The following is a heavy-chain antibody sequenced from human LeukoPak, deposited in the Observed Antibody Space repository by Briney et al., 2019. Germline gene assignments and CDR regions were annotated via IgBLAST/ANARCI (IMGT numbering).Heavy chain of an antibody. CDR3: ARGSYDILTGTASYGVDP. Sequence: PGGTLRLSCAASGFTFSDYYMSWIRQAPGKGLEWVSSISSSGSATSYADSVKGRFTISRDNAKNSLYLQMNSLRAEDAAVYYCARGSYDILTGTASYGVDPWGQGTLVTVSS. CDR1: GFTFSDYY. D-gene: IGHD3-9*01. J-gene: IGHJ5*02. V-gene: IGHV3-11*01. CDR2: ISSSGSAT.